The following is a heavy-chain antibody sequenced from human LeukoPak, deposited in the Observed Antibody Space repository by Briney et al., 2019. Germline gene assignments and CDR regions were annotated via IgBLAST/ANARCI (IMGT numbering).Heavy chain of an antibody. V-gene: IGHV1-3*01. Sequence: ASVKVSCKAPGYSFTSYGIQWVRQAPGQRLEWMGWINAGNGDTKYSQKFHGRATITRDTSASTAYVELSSLRSQDTAVYYCAREGDFFDYWGQGTLVTVSS. CDR2: INAGNGDT. CDR1: GYSFTSYG. J-gene: IGHJ4*02. D-gene: IGHD3-16*01. CDR3: AREGDFFDY.